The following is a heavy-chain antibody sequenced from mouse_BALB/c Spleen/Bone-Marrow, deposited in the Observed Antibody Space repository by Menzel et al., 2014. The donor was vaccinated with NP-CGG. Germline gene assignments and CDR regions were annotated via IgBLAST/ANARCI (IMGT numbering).Heavy chain of an antibody. V-gene: IGHV2-2*02. CDR1: GFSLTSYG. CDR3: ARNGDYAMDY. CDR2: IWGGGST. Sequence: VKLQESGPGLVQPSQSLSITCTVSGFSLTSYGVHWVRQSPGKGLEWLGVIWGGGSTDYNAAFISRLSISKDNSKSQVFFKMNSLQANDTAIYYCARNGDYAMDYWGQGTSITVSS. J-gene: IGHJ4*01.